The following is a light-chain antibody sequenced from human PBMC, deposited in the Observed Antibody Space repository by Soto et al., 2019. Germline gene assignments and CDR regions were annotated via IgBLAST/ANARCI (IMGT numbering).Light chain of an antibody. CDR1: QSVLHSTCNKNY. CDR2: WAS. CDR3: QQYRTTPPT. V-gene: IGKV4-1*01. J-gene: IGKJ4*01. Sequence: DIVMTQSPDSLAVSLGERATINCKSSQSVLHSTCNKNYLAWYQQKPGQPPKLLIYWASTRESGVPDRFSGSGSGTDFTLTISSLQAEDVAVYYCQQYRTTPPTFGGGTKVEIK.